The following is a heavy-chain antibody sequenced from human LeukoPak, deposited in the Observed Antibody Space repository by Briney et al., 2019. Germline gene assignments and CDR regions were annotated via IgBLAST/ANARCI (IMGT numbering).Heavy chain of an antibody. Sequence: PSETLSLTCTVSGGSINFYYWSWIRQPAGKGLEWIGRIYSTGSTNYSPSLKSRVTMSVDKSKNQFSLNLSSVTAADTAVYYCARLDWSNWCFDLWGRGTLVIVSS. CDR1: GGSINFYY. CDR2: IYSTGST. V-gene: IGHV4-4*07. CDR3: ARLDWSNWCFDL. J-gene: IGHJ2*01. D-gene: IGHD3/OR15-3a*01.